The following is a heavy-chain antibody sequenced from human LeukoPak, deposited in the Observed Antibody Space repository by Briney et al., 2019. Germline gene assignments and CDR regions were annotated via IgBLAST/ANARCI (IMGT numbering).Heavy chain of an antibody. Sequence: PGGSLRLSCAASGFTFSSYAMSWVRQAPGNGLEWVAAISGSGGRTYYADAVKGLFTISRDNSKNTLYLQMNSLRAEDTAVYYCAKGGNYYGSGSYYNAFDIWGQGTMVTVSS. J-gene: IGHJ3*02. CDR3: AKGGNYYGSGSYYNAFDI. D-gene: IGHD3-10*01. CDR2: ISGSGGRT. V-gene: IGHV3-23*01. CDR1: GFTFSSYA.